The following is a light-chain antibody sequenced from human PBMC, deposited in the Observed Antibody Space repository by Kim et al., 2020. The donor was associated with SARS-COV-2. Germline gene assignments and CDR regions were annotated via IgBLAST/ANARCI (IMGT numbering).Light chain of an antibody. Sequence: DIQMTQSPLSLSASVGDTVTITCRASQTVGSHLNWFQHKPGKVPKLLIFGASNLQRGAPSRFSASGSGTDFTLTISSLQPEDFVTYYCLQTYSIPTFGPGTKVDIK. CDR1: QTVGSH. J-gene: IGKJ1*01. V-gene: IGKV1-39*01. CDR3: LQTYSIPT. CDR2: GAS.